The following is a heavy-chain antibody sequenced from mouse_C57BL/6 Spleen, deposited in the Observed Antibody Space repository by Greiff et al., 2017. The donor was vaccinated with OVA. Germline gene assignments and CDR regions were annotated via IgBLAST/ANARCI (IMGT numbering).Heavy chain of an antibody. D-gene: IGHD2-1*01. CDR2: FDPNSGGT. CDR3: ARHGKDAMDY. CDR1: GYTFTSYW. J-gene: IGHJ4*01. Sequence: QVQLQQPGAELVKPGASVKLSCKASGYTFTSYWMHWVKQRPGRGLEWIGRFDPNSGGTKYNEKFKSKATLTVDKPSSTAYMQLSSLTSEDSAVYYCARHGKDAMDYWGQGTSVTVSS. V-gene: IGHV1-72*01.